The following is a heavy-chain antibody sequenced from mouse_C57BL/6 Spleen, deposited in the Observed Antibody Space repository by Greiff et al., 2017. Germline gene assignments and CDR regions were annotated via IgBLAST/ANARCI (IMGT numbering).Heavy chain of an antibody. J-gene: IGHJ3*01. CDR3: ARKGYDYDGFAY. CDR2: IYPGDGDT. Sequence: VHLVESGPELVKPGASVKISCKASGYAFSSSWMNWVKQRPGKGLEWIGRIYPGDGDTNYNGKFKGKATLTADKSSSTAYMQLSSLTSEDSAVYFCARKGYDYDGFAYWGQGTLVTVSA. CDR1: GYAFSSSW. V-gene: IGHV1-82*01. D-gene: IGHD2-4*01.